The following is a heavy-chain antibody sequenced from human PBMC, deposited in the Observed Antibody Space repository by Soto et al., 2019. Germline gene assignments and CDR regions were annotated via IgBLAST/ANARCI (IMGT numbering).Heavy chain of an antibody. J-gene: IGHJ4*02. CDR1: GGTFSSYT. Sequence: QVQLVQSGAEVKKPGSSVKVSCKASGGTFSSYTISWVRQAPGQGLEWMGRIIPILGIANYAQKFQGRVTITADKSTSTAYMELSSLRSEDTAVYYCARESDWAVAGTYYWGQGTLVTVSS. CDR3: ARESDWAVAGTYY. V-gene: IGHV1-69*08. D-gene: IGHD6-19*01. CDR2: IIPILGIA.